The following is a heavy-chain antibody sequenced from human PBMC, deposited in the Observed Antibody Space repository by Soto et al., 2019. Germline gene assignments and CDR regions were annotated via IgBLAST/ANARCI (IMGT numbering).Heavy chain of an antibody. CDR3: AKDTGRGGGSVFDY. CDR1: GFTFSNSA. Sequence: EVQLLESGGGLVQPGGSLRLSCAASGFTFSNSAMSWVSQAPGKGLEWVSAIGGRGGSTYYADSVKGGFTISRDDSKNTLYLQMSSLRAEDTALYYCAKDTGRGGGSVFDYWGQGTLVTVSS. V-gene: IGHV3-23*01. D-gene: IGHD2-15*01. J-gene: IGHJ4*02. CDR2: IGGRGGST.